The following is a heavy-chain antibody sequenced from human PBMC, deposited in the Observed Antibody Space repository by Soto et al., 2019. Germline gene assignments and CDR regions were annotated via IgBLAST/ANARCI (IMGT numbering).Heavy chain of an antibody. CDR2: ASGYSGNS. Sequence: ASVKVSCKASGYIFSSFYINWLRQSPGQGLEWMGWASGYSGNSKYAQKFQGRVTMTTDTSTNTGYMEMRSLTSDDTAVYYCARDIFGHVDAFDLWGQGTMVTVSS. CDR1: GYIFSSFY. J-gene: IGHJ3*01. V-gene: IGHV1-18*01. D-gene: IGHD3-3*02. CDR3: ARDIFGHVDAFDL.